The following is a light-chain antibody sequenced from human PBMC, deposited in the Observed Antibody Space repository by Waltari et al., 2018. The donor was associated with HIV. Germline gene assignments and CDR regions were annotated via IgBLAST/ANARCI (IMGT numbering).Light chain of an antibody. CDR3: QVWESSTDDHQVV. J-gene: IGLJ2*01. Sequence: SYVLTQPPSVSVAPGQTARMTCVGNNIGSKILHWYQQKPGQAPVLVVYDDRDRPSGIPERFSGSNFGNTATLTITRVEAGDEADYYCQVWESSTDDHQVVFGGGTKLTVL. CDR2: DDR. CDR1: NIGSKI. V-gene: IGLV3-21*02.